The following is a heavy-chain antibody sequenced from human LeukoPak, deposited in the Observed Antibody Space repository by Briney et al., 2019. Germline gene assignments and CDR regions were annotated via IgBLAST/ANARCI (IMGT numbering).Heavy chain of an antibody. J-gene: IGHJ5*02. CDR3: ARDPDPYYYDSSGYYREGSNWFDP. CDR2: IIPILGIA. D-gene: IGHD3-22*01. CDR1: GGTFSSYA. Sequence: ASVKVSCKASGGTFSSYAISWLRQAPGQGLEWMGRIIPILGIANYAQKFQGRVTITADKSTSTAYMELSSLRSEDTAVYYCARDPDPYYYDSSGYYREGSNWFDPWGQGTLVTVSS. V-gene: IGHV1-69*04.